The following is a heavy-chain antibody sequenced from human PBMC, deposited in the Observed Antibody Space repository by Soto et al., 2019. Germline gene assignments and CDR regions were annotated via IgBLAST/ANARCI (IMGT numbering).Heavy chain of an antibody. D-gene: IGHD6-13*01. J-gene: IGHJ6*02. CDR1: EFTFSSYG. Sequence: PGGSLRLSCAASEFTFSSYGMHWVRQAPGKGLEWVAVISYDGSNKYYADSVKGRFTISRDNSKNTLYLQMNSLRAEDTAVYYCANGYSSSWYPPYYYYDMDVWGQGTTVTVSS. V-gene: IGHV3-30*18. CDR3: ANGYSSSWYPPYYYYDMDV. CDR2: ISYDGSNK.